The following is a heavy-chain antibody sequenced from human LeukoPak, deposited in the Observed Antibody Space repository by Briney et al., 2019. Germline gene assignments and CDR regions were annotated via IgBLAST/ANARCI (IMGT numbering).Heavy chain of an antibody. CDR2: ISVHSGKT. V-gene: IGHV1-18*01. CDR1: GDCFTKFG. Sequence: ASLWVSCTVSGDCFTKFGISWVRQAPGQGLEWIGWISVHSGKTNYTPRLQDRVTMTTDTSTSAAYMELRSLTSDDTAIYYCARVGCAYGDPVEYDYWGQGTLVIVSS. CDR3: ARVGCAYGDPVEYDY. J-gene: IGHJ4*02. D-gene: IGHD4-17*01.